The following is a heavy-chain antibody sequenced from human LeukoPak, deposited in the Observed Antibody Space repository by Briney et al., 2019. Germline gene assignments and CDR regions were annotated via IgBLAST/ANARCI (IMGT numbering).Heavy chain of an antibody. J-gene: IGHJ4*02. V-gene: IGHV1-69*04. Sequence: SVKVSCKASGGTFSSYAISWVRQAPGQGLEWMGRIIPILNVAIYAQNFQGRVTIIADESTGTAYMELSSLRSEDTAVYYCARDNPPFCNGGTCYSYWGQGTLVTVSS. CDR2: IIPILNVA. CDR3: ARDNPPFCNGGTCYSY. CDR1: GGTFSSYA. D-gene: IGHD2-15*01.